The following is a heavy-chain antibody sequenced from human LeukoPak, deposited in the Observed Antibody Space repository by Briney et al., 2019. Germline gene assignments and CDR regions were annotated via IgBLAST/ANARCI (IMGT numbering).Heavy chain of an antibody. CDR2: IIPILGIA. V-gene: IGHV1-69*04. CDR3: ARDGKCTNGVCFIRPTFFDY. CDR1: GGTFSSYA. Sequence: ASVKVSCKASGGTFSSYAISWVRQAPGQGLEWVGRIIPILGIANYAQKFEGRVTITADKSTSTAYMELSSLRSEDTAVYYCARDGKCTNGVCFIRPTFFDYWGQGTLVTVSS. D-gene: IGHD2-8*01. J-gene: IGHJ4*02.